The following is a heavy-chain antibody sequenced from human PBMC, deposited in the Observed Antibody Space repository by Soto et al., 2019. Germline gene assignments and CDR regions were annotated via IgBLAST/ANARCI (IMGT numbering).Heavy chain of an antibody. V-gene: IGHV1-69*04. CDR3: ARDPEYYDSGDYNYGDY. D-gene: IGHD3-22*01. J-gene: IGHJ4*02. CDR1: GGTFSSYS. Sequence: QVQLVQSGAEVKKPGSSVKVSCKASGGTFSSYSISWVRQAPGQGLEWMGRVIPILGIANYAQKFQGRVTLTADKSTGTAYMELRSVKSGDTAVYYCARDPEYYDSGDYNYGDYWGQGTLVTVSS. CDR2: VIPILGIA.